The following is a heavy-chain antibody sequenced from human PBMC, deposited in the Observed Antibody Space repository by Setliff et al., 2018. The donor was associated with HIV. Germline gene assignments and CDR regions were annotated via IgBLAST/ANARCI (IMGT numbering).Heavy chain of an antibody. CDR3: VRGVQSPPHYSYYYMDV. CDR1: RSTFNSHT. J-gene: IGHJ6*03. CDR2: IIPILGVA. Sequence: ASVKVSCKASRSTFNSHTINWVRQAPGQGLDWMGRIIPILGVANYAQRFQGRVTITADKSTSTAYMELTSLRFDDTAMYYCVRGVQSPPHYSYYYMDVWGEGTMVTVSS. V-gene: IGHV1-69*02. D-gene: IGHD3-3*01.